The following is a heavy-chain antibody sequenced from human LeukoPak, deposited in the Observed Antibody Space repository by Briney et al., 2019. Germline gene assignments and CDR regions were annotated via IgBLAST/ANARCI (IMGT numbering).Heavy chain of an antibody. CDR2: ISSSSSYT. D-gene: IGHD3-22*01. CDR3: ASGSPYYDSSGPPIGY. CDR1: GFTFSSYA. Sequence: PGGSLRLSCAASGFTFSSYAMSWVRQAPGKGLEWVPSISSSSSYTYYADSVKGRFTISRDNAKNSLYLQMNSLRAEDTAVYYCASGSPYYDSSGPPIGYWGQGTLVTVSS. J-gene: IGHJ4*02. V-gene: IGHV3-21*01.